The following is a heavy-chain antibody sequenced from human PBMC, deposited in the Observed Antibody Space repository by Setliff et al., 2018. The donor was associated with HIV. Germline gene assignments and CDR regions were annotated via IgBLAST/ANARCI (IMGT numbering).Heavy chain of an antibody. D-gene: IGHD3-16*01. J-gene: IGHJ3*02. V-gene: IGHV3-7*04. CDR2: IKGDGSEK. CDR1: GFTFSSYW. Sequence: PGGSLRLSCAASGFTFSSYWMYWVRQAPGKGLEWVASIKGDGSEKYYVDSVKGRFTISRDNAKNSLYLQMNSLRVEDSAVYYCARSLWGFVRNAAFEIWGQGTMVTVSS. CDR3: ARSLWGFVRNAAFEI.